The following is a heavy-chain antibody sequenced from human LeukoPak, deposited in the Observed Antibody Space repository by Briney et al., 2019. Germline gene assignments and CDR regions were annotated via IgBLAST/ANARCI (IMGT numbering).Heavy chain of an antibody. CDR2: IKHDGSEK. Sequence: GGSLRLSCAASGFTFSSYWMSWVRQAPGKGLEWVANIKHDGSEKNYVDSVKGRFTVSRDNTKNSLYLQMNSLRAEDTGVFYCARDQYDSWSRRGNFDSWGQGTLVIVSS. D-gene: IGHD3-3*01. CDR3: ARDQYDSWSRRGNFDS. CDR1: GFTFSSYW. V-gene: IGHV3-7*03. J-gene: IGHJ4*02.